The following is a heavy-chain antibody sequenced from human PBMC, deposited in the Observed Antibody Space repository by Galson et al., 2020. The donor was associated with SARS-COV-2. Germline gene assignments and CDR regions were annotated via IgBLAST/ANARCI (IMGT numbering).Heavy chain of an antibody. CDR2: ISYDGSNK. D-gene: IGHD3-22*01. CDR3: AKGYYYDSSGYALFAY. J-gene: IGHJ4*02. Sequence: GESLKISCAASGFTFSSYGMHWVRQAPGKGLEWVAVISYDGSNKYYADSVKGRFTISRDNSKNTLYLQMNSLRAEDTAVYYCAKGYYYDSSGYALFAYWGQGTLVTVSS. CDR1: GFTFSSYG. V-gene: IGHV3-30*18.